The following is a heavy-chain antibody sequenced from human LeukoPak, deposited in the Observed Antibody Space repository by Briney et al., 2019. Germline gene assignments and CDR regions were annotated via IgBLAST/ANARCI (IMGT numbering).Heavy chain of an antibody. D-gene: IGHD3-22*01. CDR3: ARGQLLYYYDSSGQLPDAFDI. J-gene: IGHJ3*02. CDR1: GSTFSDYY. Sequence: PGGSLRLSCTASGSTFSDYYMSWIRQAPRKGHEWVSYIRSSTSYTNYADSVKGRFTISRDNAKNSLYLQMTSLRAEDTAVYYCARGQLLYYYDSSGQLPDAFDIWGQGTMVTVSS. V-gene: IGHV3-11*06. CDR2: IRSSTSYT.